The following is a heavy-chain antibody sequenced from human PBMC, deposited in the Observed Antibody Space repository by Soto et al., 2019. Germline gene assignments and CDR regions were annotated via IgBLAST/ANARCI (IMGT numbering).Heavy chain of an antibody. J-gene: IGHJ4*02. V-gene: IGHV4-34*01. CDR1: GGSFSGYY. CDR2: INHSGST. CDR3: ARGLNSGYGAYYFDY. Sequence: PSETLSLTCAVYGGSFSGYYWSWIRQPPGKGLEWIGEINHSGSTNYNPSLKSRVTISVDTSKNQFSLKLSSVTAADTAVYYCARGLNSGYGAYYFDYWGQGPLVTVSS. D-gene: IGHD5-12*01.